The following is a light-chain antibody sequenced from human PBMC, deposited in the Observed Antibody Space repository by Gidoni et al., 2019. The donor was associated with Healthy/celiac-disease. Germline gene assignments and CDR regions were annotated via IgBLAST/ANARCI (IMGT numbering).Light chain of an antibody. V-gene: IGLV2-14*01. J-gene: IGLJ3*02. Sequence: QSALTQPASVSGSPGQSITISCTGTSSDVGGYNYVSCYHQHPGKAPKLMIYEVSNRPSGVSNRFSGYKSGNPASLTISGLQAEDEADYYCSSYTSSSRVFGGGTKLTVL. CDR3: SSYTSSSRV. CDR1: SSDVGGYNY. CDR2: EVS.